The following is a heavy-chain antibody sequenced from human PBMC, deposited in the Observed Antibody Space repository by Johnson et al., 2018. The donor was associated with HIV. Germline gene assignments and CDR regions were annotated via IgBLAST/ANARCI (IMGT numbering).Heavy chain of an antibody. CDR3: TRRIAAAGISVAAFDI. Sequence: EVQLVGSGGGLVKPGGSLRLSCVASGITFSDAWMNWVRQTPGKGLEWVGRIRSKANSYATAYAASVKGRFNISRDDSKNTAYLQMNSLKTEDTAVYYCTRRIAAAGISVAAFDIWGQGTMVTVSS. D-gene: IGHD6-13*01. CDR2: IRSKANSYAT. CDR1: GITFSDAW. V-gene: IGHV3-73*01. J-gene: IGHJ3*02.